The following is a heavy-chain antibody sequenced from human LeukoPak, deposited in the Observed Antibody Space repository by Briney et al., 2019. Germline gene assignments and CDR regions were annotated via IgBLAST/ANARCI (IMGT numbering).Heavy chain of an antibody. Sequence: PGGSLRLSCAASGFTFSSYGMHWVRQAPGKGLEWVAFIRYDGSNKYYADSVKGRFTISRDNSRNTLYLQMNSLRAEDTAVYYCARDRHGYSSSWPAYFDYWGQGTLVTVSS. D-gene: IGHD6-13*01. CDR1: GFTFSSYG. J-gene: IGHJ4*02. CDR2: IRYDGSNK. CDR3: ARDRHGYSSSWPAYFDY. V-gene: IGHV3-30*02.